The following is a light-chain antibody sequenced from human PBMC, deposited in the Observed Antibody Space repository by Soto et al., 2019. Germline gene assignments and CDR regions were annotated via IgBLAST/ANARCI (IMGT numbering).Light chain of an antibody. J-gene: IGKJ4*01. V-gene: IGKV1-8*01. CDR1: QGISSY. CDR2: AAS. CDR3: QQYYSYPLT. Sequence: AIRMTQSPSSFSASTGDRVTITCRASQGISSYLAWYQQKPGKAPKLLIYAASTLQSGVPSRFSGSGSGTDCTLTIRCLKSEDFATYYCQQYYSYPLTFGGVTKVEIK.